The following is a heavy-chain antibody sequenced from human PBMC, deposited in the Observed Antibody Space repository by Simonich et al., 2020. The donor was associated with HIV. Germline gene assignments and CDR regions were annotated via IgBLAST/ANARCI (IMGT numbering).Heavy chain of an antibody. CDR3: ARRQGNWKVNWFDP. J-gene: IGHJ5*02. V-gene: IGHV4-38-2*01. Sequence: QVQLQDSGPGLVKPSETLSLTCDVSNYSTSSLYYWGWFRQSPGKGLEWIWSVYHSGSTYSNPSRKSRLTISLNTSKNQFSLSLTSVTAADTAVYYCARRQGNWKVNWFDPWGQGTLVTVSS. D-gene: IGHD1-1*01. CDR1: NYSTSSLYY. CDR2: VYHSGST.